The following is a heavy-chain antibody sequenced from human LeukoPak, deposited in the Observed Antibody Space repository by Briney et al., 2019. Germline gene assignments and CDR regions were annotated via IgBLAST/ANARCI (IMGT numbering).Heavy chain of an antibody. Sequence: PSGTLSLTCTVSGGPINSDYWNWLRQPPGQGLEWIGYIYSSGSTNYNPSLNSRVSISLDTSKNQLSLKLGSVTAADTAVYYCARGAGRWAIWGQGTMVTVSS. CDR2: IYSSGST. V-gene: IGHV4-59*01. CDR3: ARGAGRWAI. CDR1: GGPINSDY. D-gene: IGHD4-23*01. J-gene: IGHJ3*02.